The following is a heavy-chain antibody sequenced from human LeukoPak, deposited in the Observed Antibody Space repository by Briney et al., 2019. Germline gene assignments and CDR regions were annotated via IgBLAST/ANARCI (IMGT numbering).Heavy chain of an antibody. CDR2: IDSADNI. D-gene: IGHD3-22*01. V-gene: IGHV3-53*04. J-gene: IGHJ6*02. CDR3: AREWYYYDSSGYRKVYGVDV. CDR1: GFTVSSSY. Sequence: GGSLRLSCAASGFTVSSSYMNWVRQAPGRGPEWVSTIDSADNIYYADSVKGGFTISRHNSENTVYLHMTGLRAEDTAVYFCAREWYYYDSSGYRKVYGVDVWGQGTTVTVSS.